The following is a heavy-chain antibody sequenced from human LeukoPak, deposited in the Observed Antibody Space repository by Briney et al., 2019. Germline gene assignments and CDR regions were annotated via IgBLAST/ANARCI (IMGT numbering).Heavy chain of an antibody. CDR2: IYYSGST. CDR3: ARDFALGSDWFDP. V-gene: IGHV4-39*07. CDR1: GGSISSSSYY. D-gene: IGHD3-16*01. J-gene: IGHJ5*02. Sequence: SETLSLTCTVSGGSISSSSYYWGWIRQPPGKGLEWIGSIYYSGSTYYNPSLKSRVTISVDTSKNQFSLKLSSVTAADTAVYYCARDFALGSDWFDPWGQGTLVTVSS.